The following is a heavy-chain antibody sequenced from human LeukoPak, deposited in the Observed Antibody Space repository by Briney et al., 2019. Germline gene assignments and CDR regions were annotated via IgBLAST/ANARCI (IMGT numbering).Heavy chain of an antibody. J-gene: IGHJ3*02. V-gene: IGHV4-59*01. CDR1: GRSLSSYY. CDR3: ARGRFLDAFDI. Sequence: SETLSLTCPVSGRSLSSYYWSWIRQPPGKGLEWIGYIYNSGSTKYKPSLTSRVTISVDTYKNQFSLKLSSVTAAGTAVYYCARGRFLDAFDIWGQGTMVTVSS. D-gene: IGHD3-3*01. CDR2: IYNSGST.